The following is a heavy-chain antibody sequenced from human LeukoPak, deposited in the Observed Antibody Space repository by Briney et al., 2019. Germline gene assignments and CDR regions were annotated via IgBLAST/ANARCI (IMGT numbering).Heavy chain of an antibody. V-gene: IGHV3-43D*03. CDR2: ISWDGGST. CDR3: AKDMIPVRGRDAFDI. D-gene: IGHD3-10*01. Sequence: GGSLRLSCAASGFTFDDYAMHCVRQAPGKGLEWVSLISWDGGSTYYADSVKGRFTISRDNSKNSLYLQMNSLRAEDTALYYCAKDMIPVRGRDAFDIWGQGTMVTVSS. CDR1: GFTFDDYA. J-gene: IGHJ3*02.